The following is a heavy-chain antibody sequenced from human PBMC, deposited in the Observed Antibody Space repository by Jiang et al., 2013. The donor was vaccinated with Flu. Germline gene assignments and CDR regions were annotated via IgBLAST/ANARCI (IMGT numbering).Heavy chain of an antibody. CDR2: ISAYNGNT. D-gene: IGHD3-22*01. CDR3: ARSPYYYDSSGYYYYFDY. J-gene: IGHJ4*02. CDR1: GYTFTSYG. Sequence: GAEVKKPGASVKVSCKASGYTFTSYGISWVRQAPGQGLEWMGWISAYNGNTNYAQKLQGRVTMTTDTSTSTAYMELRSLRSDDTAVYYCARSPYYYDSSGYYYYFDYWGQGTLVTVSS. V-gene: IGHV1-18*01.